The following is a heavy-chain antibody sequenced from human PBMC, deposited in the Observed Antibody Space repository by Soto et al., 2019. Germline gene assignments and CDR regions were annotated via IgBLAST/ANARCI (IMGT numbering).Heavy chain of an antibody. CDR1: GFTVSSNY. CDR2: IYSGGST. CDR3: ARVDTAMKGYYYGMDV. V-gene: IGHV3-53*01. J-gene: IGHJ6*02. D-gene: IGHD5-18*01. Sequence: GGSLRLSCAASGFTVSSNYMSWVRQAPGKGLEWVSVIYSGGSTYYADSVKGRFTISRDNSKNTLYLQMNSLRAEDTAVYYCARVDTAMKGYYYGMDVWGQGTTVTVSS.